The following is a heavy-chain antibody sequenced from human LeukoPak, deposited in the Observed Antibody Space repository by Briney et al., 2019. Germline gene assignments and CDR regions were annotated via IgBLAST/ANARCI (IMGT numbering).Heavy chain of an antibody. CDR2: ISVDGGST. Sequence: GGSLRLSCAASGFTFSDYAMHWVRQAPGKGMEWVSLISVDGGSTYYEDSVKGRFTISRDNSKNSLYMQMNSLRTEDTALYYCAKDTDSSGYVDYWGQGTLVTVSS. D-gene: IGHD3-22*01. CDR1: GFTFSDYA. CDR3: AKDTDSSGYVDY. V-gene: IGHV3-43*02. J-gene: IGHJ4*02.